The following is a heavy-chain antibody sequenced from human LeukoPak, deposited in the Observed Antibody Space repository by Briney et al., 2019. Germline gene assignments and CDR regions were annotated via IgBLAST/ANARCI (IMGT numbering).Heavy chain of an antibody. D-gene: IGHD3-22*01. J-gene: IGHJ4*02. CDR3: ARVRYDSSGYQSPYFDY. V-gene: IGHV3-23*01. CDR1: GFTFSSYA. Sequence: GGSLRLSCAASGFTFSSYAMSWVRQAPGKGLEWVSVISGSGGSTYYADSVKGRFTISRDNSKNTLYLQMNSLRAEDTAVYYCARVRYDSSGYQSPYFDYWGQGILVTVSS. CDR2: ISGSGGST.